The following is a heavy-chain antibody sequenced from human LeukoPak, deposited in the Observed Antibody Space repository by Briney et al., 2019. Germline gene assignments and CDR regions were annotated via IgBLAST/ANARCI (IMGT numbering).Heavy chain of an antibody. Sequence: GGSLRLSCAASGFTFSSYSMNWVRQAPGKGLEWVSGISWNSKNIGYAASVKGRFTISRDNAKNSLYLQMNSLRAEDTAFYYCAKGNRDSSGFYYYYGMDVWGQGTTVTVSS. CDR2: ISWNSKNI. D-gene: IGHD3-22*01. V-gene: IGHV3-9*01. CDR3: AKGNRDSSGFYYYYGMDV. J-gene: IGHJ6*02. CDR1: GFTFSSYS.